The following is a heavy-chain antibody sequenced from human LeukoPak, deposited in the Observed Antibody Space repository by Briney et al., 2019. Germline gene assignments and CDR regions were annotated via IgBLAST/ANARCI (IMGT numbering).Heavy chain of an antibody. CDR3: ARDKIVATITSDY. J-gene: IGHJ4*02. Sequence: GGSLRLSCAASGFTVSSNYMSWVRQAPGKGLEWVSVIYSGGSTYYADSVKGRFTISRDNAKNSLYLQMNSLRAEDTAVYYCARDKIVATITSDYWGQGTLVTVSS. V-gene: IGHV3-53*01. CDR2: IYSGGST. CDR1: GFTVSSNY. D-gene: IGHD5-12*01.